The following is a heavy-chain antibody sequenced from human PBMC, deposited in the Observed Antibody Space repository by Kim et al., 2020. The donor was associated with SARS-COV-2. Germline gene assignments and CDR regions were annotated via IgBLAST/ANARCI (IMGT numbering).Heavy chain of an antibody. J-gene: IGHJ4*02. Sequence: GGSLRLSCVAPGFSFSDSWMSWVRQAPGGGLEWVANINQDGGGKYYPDSVRGRFTVSRDNAKNSMYLQMDDLRVDDTAVYYRVRGISPWGRGTLVTVSS. CDR3: VRGISP. V-gene: IGHV3-7*03. CDR2: INQDGGGK. CDR1: GFSFSDSW.